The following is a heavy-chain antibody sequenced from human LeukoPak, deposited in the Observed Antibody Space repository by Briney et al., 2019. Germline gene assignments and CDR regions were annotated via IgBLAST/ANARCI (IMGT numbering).Heavy chain of an antibody. D-gene: IGHD3-22*01. CDR1: GFTFSDYY. V-gene: IGHV3-11*01. Sequence: GGSLRLSCAASGFTFSDYYMSWIRQAPGKGLEWVSYTSSSGSTIYYADSVKGRFTISRDNAKNSLYLQMNSLRAEDTAVYYCARDFHENYYDSSGFDYWGQGTLVTVSS. J-gene: IGHJ4*02. CDR2: TSSSGSTI. CDR3: ARDFHENYYDSSGFDY.